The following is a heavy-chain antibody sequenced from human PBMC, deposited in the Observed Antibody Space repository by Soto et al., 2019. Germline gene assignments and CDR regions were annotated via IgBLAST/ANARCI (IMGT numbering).Heavy chain of an antibody. CDR1: GGSVSSRSHF. Sequence: QVQLQESGPGVVKPSDTLSVTCTVSGGSVSSRSHFWSWIRQPPGGGLQWTGYIYYTGNTNYSPSLKSRATLSVDTSRNQFSLRLTSVTAADTAIYYCARYDAESGSHKLDPWGQGTLVTVSS. J-gene: IGHJ5*02. V-gene: IGHV4-61*01. CDR2: IYYTGNT. CDR3: ARYDAESGSHKLDP. D-gene: IGHD5-12*01.